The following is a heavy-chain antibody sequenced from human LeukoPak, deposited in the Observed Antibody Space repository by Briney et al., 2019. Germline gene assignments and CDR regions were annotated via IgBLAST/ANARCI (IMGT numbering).Heavy chain of an antibody. CDR2: ISAYNGNT. CDR3: ARAEEPNMGNYYYYCMDV. CDR1: GYTLTSYG. D-gene: IGHD1-26*01. V-gene: IGHV1-18*01. J-gene: IGHJ6*03. Sequence: ASVKVSCKASGYTLTSYGISWVRQAPGQGLEWMGWISAYNGNTNNAQKLHGRVTITTDTSPTTAHMELRGLRSDATAVYYCARAEEPNMGNYYYYCMDVWGKGTTVTVSS.